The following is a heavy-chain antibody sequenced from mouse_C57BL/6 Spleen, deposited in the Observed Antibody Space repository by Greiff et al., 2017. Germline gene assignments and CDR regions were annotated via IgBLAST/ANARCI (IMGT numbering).Heavy chain of an antibody. CDR3: ARSYDYGRYYFDY. J-gene: IGHJ2*01. Sequence: VQLQQSVAELVRPGDSVKLSCTASGFNIKNTYMHWVKQRPEQGLEWIGRIDPANGNTTYAPKFQGKATIAADTSSNTAYLQLSSLTSEDTAIYYCARSYDYGRYYFDYWGQGTTLTVSS. D-gene: IGHD2-4*01. V-gene: IGHV14-3*01. CDR1: GFNIKNTY. CDR2: IDPANGNT.